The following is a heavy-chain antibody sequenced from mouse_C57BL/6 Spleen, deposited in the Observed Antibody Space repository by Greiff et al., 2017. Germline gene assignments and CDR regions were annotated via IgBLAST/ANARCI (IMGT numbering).Heavy chain of an antibody. CDR1: GYSFTGYY. V-gene: IGHV1-42*01. D-gene: IGHD1-1*01. J-gene: IGHJ3*01. CDR2: INPSTGGT. CDR3: ARSYYYGSNPFAY. Sequence: EVQLQESGPELVKPGASVMISCKASGYSFTGYYMNWVKQSPEKSLEWIGEINPSTGGTTYNQKFKAKATLTVDKSSSTAYMQLKSLTSEDSAVYYCARSYYYGSNPFAYWGQGTLVTVSA.